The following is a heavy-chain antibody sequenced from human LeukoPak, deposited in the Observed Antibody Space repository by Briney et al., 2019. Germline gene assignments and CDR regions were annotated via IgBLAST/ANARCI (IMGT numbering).Heavy chain of an antibody. Sequence: GGSLRLSCAASGFTFSSYSMNWVRQAPGKGLEWVSSISSSSSYIYYADSVKGRFTISRDNAKNSLYLQMNSLRAEDTAVYYRARDHCSSTSCYTTYNWFDPWGQGTLVTVSS. J-gene: IGHJ5*02. D-gene: IGHD2-2*02. V-gene: IGHV3-21*01. CDR1: GFTFSSYS. CDR3: ARDHCSSTSCYTTYNWFDP. CDR2: ISSSSSYI.